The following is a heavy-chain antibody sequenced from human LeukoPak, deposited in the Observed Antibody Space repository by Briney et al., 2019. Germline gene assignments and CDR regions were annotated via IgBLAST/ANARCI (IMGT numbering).Heavy chain of an antibody. Sequence: GGSLRLSCAASGFTFSNAWMSWVRQAPGKGLEWVGRIKSKTEGGTTDYAAPVKGRFTISRDDSKNTLYLQMNSLKTEDTAVYYCTTVVVVEEWLRYYYFDYWGQGTLVTVSS. CDR3: TTVVVVEEWLRYYYFDY. V-gene: IGHV3-15*01. D-gene: IGHD5-12*01. CDR2: IKSKTEGGTT. J-gene: IGHJ4*02. CDR1: GFTFSNAW.